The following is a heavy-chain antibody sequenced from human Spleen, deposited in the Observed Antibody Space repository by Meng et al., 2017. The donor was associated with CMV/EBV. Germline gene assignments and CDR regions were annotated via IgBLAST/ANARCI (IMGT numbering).Heavy chain of an antibody. D-gene: IGHD6-19*01. CDR1: GGTFRSYA. CDR2: IIPIFGTT. CDR3: ATGDSSGWYQFSWFDP. J-gene: IGHJ5*02. V-gene: IGHV1-69*05. Sequence: SGGTFRSYAISWVRQAPGKGLEWMGAIIPIFGTTNYAQNFQGRLTISTDDSMTTAYMELNSLRSEDTALYYCATGDSSGWYQFSWFDPWGQGTLVTVSS.